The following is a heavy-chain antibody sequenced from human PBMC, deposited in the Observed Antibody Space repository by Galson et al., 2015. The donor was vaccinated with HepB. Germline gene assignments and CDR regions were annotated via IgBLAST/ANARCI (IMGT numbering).Heavy chain of an antibody. CDR1: GYTFTSYY. CDR3: ARSFEYCGGNCYGAFDL. CDR2: INPNSGGI. D-gene: IGHD2-21*02. Sequence: SCKASGYTFTSYYLHWVRQAPGQGLEWMGRINPNSGGINYAQKFQGRVTMTRDTSISTAYMELSSLRSDDTVVYYCARSFEYCGGNCYGAFDLWGQGTMVTVSS. V-gene: IGHV1-2*05. J-gene: IGHJ3*01.